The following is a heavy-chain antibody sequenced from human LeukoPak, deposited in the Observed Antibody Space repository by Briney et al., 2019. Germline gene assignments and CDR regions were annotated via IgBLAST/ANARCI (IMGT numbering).Heavy chain of an antibody. Sequence: ASVKVSCKTSGYTFTDYYMHWVRQAPGQGLEWMGWINPNSRGTDSAQKFQGRFSMTRDTSISTAYMELSRLRSDDTAVYYCARRAREYSHDAFDIWGQGTMVTVSS. CDR3: ARRAREYSHDAFDI. CDR1: GYTFTDYY. J-gene: IGHJ3*02. CDR2: INPNSRGT. D-gene: IGHD5-18*01. V-gene: IGHV1-2*02.